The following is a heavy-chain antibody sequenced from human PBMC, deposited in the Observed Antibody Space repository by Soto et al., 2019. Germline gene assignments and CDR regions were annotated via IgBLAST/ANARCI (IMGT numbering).Heavy chain of an antibody. CDR3: AKGSKVASSSPNGYYYYYMDV. Sequence: TGGSLRLSCAASGFTFSSYGMHWVRQAPGKGLEWVAVISYDGSNKYYADSVKGRFTISRDNSKNTLYLQMNSLRAEDTAVYYCAKGSKVASSSPNGYYYYYMDVWGKGTTVTVSS. CDR1: GFTFSSYG. J-gene: IGHJ6*03. D-gene: IGHD6-6*01. CDR2: ISYDGSNK. V-gene: IGHV3-30*18.